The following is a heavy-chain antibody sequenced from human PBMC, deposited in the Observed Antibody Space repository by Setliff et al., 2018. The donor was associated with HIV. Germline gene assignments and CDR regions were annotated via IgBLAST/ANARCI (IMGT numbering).Heavy chain of an antibody. V-gene: IGHV5-10-1*01. Sequence: GESLTISCKGSGYSFTSYWISWVSQMPGKGLEWMGRIDPSNSNTNYSPSFQGHVTISADKSISTAYLQWSSLKASDTAMYYCARGFYVDYYFDYWGQGTLVTVSS. CDR3: ARGFYVDYYFDY. D-gene: IGHD4-17*01. CDR2: IDPSNSNT. CDR1: GYSFTSYW. J-gene: IGHJ4*02.